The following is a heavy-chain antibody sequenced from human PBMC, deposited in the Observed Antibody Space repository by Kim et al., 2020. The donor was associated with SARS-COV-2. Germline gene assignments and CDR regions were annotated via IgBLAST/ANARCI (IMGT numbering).Heavy chain of an antibody. V-gene: IGHV7-4-1*02. CDR1: GYTFTSYA. CDR3: ARRLYDILTGYYTEFDY. CDR2: INTNTGNP. J-gene: IGHJ4*02. Sequence: ASVKVSCKASGYTFTSYAMNWVRQAPGQWLEWMGWINTNTGNPTYAQGFTGRFVFSLDTSVSTAYLQISSLKAEDTAVYYCARRLYDILTGYYTEFDYWGQGTLVTVSS. D-gene: IGHD3-9*01.